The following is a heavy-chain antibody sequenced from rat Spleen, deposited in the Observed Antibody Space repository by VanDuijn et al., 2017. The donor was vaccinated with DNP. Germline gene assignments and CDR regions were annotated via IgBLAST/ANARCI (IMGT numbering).Heavy chain of an antibody. CDR1: GFSLTSYS. J-gene: IGHJ3*01. Sequence: QVQLKESGPGLVQPSETLSLTCTVSGFSLTSYSVSWVRQPSGKSPEWMGRVWYDGDTTLKSALESRLSISRDTSKNKVFLNMNSLQTDDTGTYYCIRDGGGNWFAHWGQGTLVTVST. V-gene: IGHV2-63*01. CDR2: VWYDGDT. CDR3: IRDGGGNWFAH.